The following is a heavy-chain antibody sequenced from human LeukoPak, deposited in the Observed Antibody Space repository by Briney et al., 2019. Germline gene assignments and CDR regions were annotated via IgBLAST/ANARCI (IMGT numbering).Heavy chain of an antibody. J-gene: IGHJ3*02. CDR1: GFTFSNYG. CDR3: ARHQGGWIKGGFDI. V-gene: IGHV3-30*03. D-gene: IGHD2-2*03. Sequence: GRSLRLSCAASGFTFSNYGMHWVRQAPGKGLEWVAVISHDGSNKYYVDSVKGRFTISRDNSKNTLYLQMNSLRAEDTAMYYCARHQGGWIKGGFDIWGQGTLVTVSS. CDR2: ISHDGSNK.